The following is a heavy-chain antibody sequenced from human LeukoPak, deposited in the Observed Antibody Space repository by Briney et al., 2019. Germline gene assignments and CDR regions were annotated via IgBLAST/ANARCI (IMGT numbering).Heavy chain of an antibody. J-gene: IGHJ4*02. Sequence: GRSLRLSCAASGLTFSSYSFNWVRQAPGKGLEWVAVISHDGSNKYYADSLRGRFTISRDNSKNTLYLQMSNLRTEDTAVYSCARWREPVRYFDYWGQGTLVTVSS. CDR2: ISHDGSNK. CDR3: ARWREPVRYFDY. CDR1: GLTFSSYS. V-gene: IGHV3-30-3*01. D-gene: IGHD1-14*01.